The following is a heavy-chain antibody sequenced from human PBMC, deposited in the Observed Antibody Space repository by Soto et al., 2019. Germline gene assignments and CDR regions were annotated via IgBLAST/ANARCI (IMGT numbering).Heavy chain of an antibody. CDR3: PRPATSYYDSSGYYYI. D-gene: IGHD3-22*01. CDR2: ISAYNGIT. Sequence: ASVQVSCKASGYTFTSYGISWVRQAPGQGLEWMGWISAYNGITNYAQKLQGRFAMTTKTSTSIAYKELKSLRSDDTAVYYCPRPATSYYDSSGYYYIWGQGTLVTISS. CDR1: GYTFTSYG. J-gene: IGHJ4*02. V-gene: IGHV1-18*04.